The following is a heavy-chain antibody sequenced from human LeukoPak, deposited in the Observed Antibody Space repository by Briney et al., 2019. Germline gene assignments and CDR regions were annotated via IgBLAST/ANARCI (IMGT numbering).Heavy chain of an antibody. CDR2: INPNSGGT. V-gene: IGHV1-2*02. CDR1: GYTFTGYY. CDR3: ARDQSGYSYGYTGSEGYYFDY. Sequence: ASVKVSCKASGYTFTGYYMHWVRQAPGQGLEWMGWINPNSGGTNYAQKFQGRVTMTRDTSISTAYMELSRLRSDDTAVYYCARDQSGYSYGYTGSEGYYFDYWGQGALVTVSS. D-gene: IGHD5-18*01. J-gene: IGHJ4*02.